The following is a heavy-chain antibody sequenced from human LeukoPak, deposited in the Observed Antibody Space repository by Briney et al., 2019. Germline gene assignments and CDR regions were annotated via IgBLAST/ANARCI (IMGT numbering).Heavy chain of an antibody. Sequence: ASVKVSCRASGYTFSDYYINWVRQAPGQGLEWMGWINPNSGDTNYGQKFQDRVTLTTDTSISTAYMELSGLTSDGTAVYFCAKDRFGDYVYYYMDVWGKGTTVTVSS. CDR1: GYTFSDYY. CDR2: INPNSGDT. J-gene: IGHJ6*03. D-gene: IGHD3-3*01. V-gene: IGHV1-2*02. CDR3: AKDRFGDYVYYYMDV.